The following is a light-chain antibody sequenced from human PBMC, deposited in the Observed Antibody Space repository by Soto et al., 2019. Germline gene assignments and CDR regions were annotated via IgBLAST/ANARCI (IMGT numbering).Light chain of an antibody. J-gene: IGKJ3*01. CDR1: QSISSW. Sequence: DIQMTQAGATLYASVGDGGTSTFLASQSISSWLAWYQQKPGKAPKLLIYDASSLQRGVPSRFSGSGSGTDFTLTISSLQPEDFATYHCQQANSFPFTFGPGTKVDIK. V-gene: IGKV1D-12*01. CDR3: QQANSFPFT. CDR2: DAS.